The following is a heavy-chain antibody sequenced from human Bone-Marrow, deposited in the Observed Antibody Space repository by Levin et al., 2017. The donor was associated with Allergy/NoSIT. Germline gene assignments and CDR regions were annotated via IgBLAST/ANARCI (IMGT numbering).Heavy chain of an antibody. CDR1: GFTFISYG. D-gene: IGHD2-2*01. J-gene: IGHJ4*02. CDR3: VRDGAFSSSWYERHYFDD. CDR2: INVYSGNT. Sequence: ASVKVSCTTSGFTFISYGFNWVRQAPGQGLEWLGRINVYSGNTHHAQNFQGRLTMTTDTSTNTAYMELRSLRSDDTAVYFCVRDGAFSSSWYERHYFDDWGQGTLVTVTS. V-gene: IGHV1-18*01.